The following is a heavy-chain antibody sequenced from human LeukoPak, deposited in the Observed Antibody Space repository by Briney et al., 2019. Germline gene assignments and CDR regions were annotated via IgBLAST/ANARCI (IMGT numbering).Heavy chain of an antibody. J-gene: IGHJ3*02. CDR2: FDPEDSET. V-gene: IGHV1-24*01. CDR1: GYTLTELS. D-gene: IGHD3-10*01. CDR3: ARAPRLLWFGEPDAFDI. Sequence: GASVKVSCKVSGYTLTELSMHWVRQAPGKGLEWMGGFDPEDSETIYAQKFQGRVTMTEDTSTDTAYMELSSLRSEDTAVYYCARAPRLLWFGEPDAFDIWGQGTMVTVSP.